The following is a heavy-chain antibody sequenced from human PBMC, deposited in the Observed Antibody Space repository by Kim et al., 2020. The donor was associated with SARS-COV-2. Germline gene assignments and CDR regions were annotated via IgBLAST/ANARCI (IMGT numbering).Heavy chain of an antibody. V-gene: IGHV3-13*01. CDR3: VRQAVGATGHFDY. D-gene: IGHD1-26*01. Sequence: YPASVKGRFTISRDNAKNSLYLQMNRLRAGDTAIYYCVRQAVGATGHFDYWGQGTLVTVSS. J-gene: IGHJ4*02.